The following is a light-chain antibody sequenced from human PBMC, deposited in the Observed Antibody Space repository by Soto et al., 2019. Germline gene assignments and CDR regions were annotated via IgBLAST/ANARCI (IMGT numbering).Light chain of an antibody. CDR3: QSWGAGIPV. CDR1: SGHSNYA. V-gene: IGLV4-69*01. J-gene: IGLJ2*01. Sequence: QPVLTQSPSASASLGASVKLTCTLSSGHSNYAIAWHQQQPEKGPRFLMKFNYDGSHTKGDGIPDRFSGSSSGAERYLTISSLQSEDEADYYCQSWGAGIPVFGGGTKVTVL. CDR2: FNYDGSH.